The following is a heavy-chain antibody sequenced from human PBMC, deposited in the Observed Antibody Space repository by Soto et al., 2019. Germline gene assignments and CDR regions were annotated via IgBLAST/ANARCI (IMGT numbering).Heavy chain of an antibody. V-gene: IGHV4-4*07. CDR1: GVSITSYY. J-gene: IGHJ6*02. CDR3: ARVPVAVAATEDYYGLDV. Sequence: SETLSLTCSVSGVSITSYYWSWIRQSAGGGLEWMGRINTDGLSTYSPSFKSRLTMSLHTSKNQVSLRLISVTAADTAVYFCARVPVAVAATEDYYGLDVWGQGTTVTVSS. D-gene: IGHD2-15*01. CDR2: INTDGLS.